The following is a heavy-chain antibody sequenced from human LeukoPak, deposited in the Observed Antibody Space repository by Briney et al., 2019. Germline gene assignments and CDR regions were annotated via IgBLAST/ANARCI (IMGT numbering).Heavy chain of an antibody. Sequence: ASVKVSCKASGGTFSSYAISWVRRAPGQGLEWMGGIIPIFGTANYAQKFQGRVMITAGESTSTAYMELSSLRSEDTAVYYCASGVAVAGVGLDYWGQGTLVTVSS. J-gene: IGHJ4*02. CDR1: GGTFSSYA. D-gene: IGHD6-19*01. V-gene: IGHV1-69*13. CDR3: ASGVAVAGVGLDY. CDR2: IIPIFGTA.